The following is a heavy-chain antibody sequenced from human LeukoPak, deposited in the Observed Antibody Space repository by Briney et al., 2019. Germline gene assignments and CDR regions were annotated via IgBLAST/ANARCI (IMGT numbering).Heavy chain of an antibody. D-gene: IGHD6-6*01. CDR2: INPTGGST. Sequence: ASVKVSCKASGYTFPSYFMHWVRQAPGQGLEWMGIINPTGGSTTYAQKFQGRVTMTRDTSTSTVYMELSSLRSDDTAMYYCARTAARRFDYWGQGTLVTVSS. V-gene: IGHV1-46*01. J-gene: IGHJ4*02. CDR1: GYTFPSYF. CDR3: ARTAARRFDY.